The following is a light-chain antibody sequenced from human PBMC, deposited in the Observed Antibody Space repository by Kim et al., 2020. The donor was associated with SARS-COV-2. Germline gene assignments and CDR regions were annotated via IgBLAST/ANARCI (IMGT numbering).Light chain of an antibody. CDR2: SND. CDR1: SSNIGSST. CDR3: ATWDASLNGPL. V-gene: IGLV1-44*01. J-gene: IGLJ2*01. Sequence: QSVLTQPPSASGAPGQRVTISCSGYSSNIGSSTVNWYQQLPGTAPKLLIYSNDERPSGVPDRFSGSKSGTSASLAISALQSEDEADYYCATWDASLNGPLFGGGTQLTVL.